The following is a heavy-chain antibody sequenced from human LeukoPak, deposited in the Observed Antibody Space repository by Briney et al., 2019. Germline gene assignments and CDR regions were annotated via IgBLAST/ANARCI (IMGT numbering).Heavy chain of an antibody. CDR3: AKEEDTYYYDCSGPIDY. CDR1: GFTVSSNY. D-gene: IGHD3-22*01. Sequence: GGSLRLSCAASGFTVSSNYMSWVRQAPGKGLEWVSVIYSGGSTYYADSVKGRFTTSRDNSKNTLYPQMNSLRAEDTGVYYCAKEEDTYYYDCSGPIDYWGQGTLVTVSS. CDR2: IYSGGST. V-gene: IGHV3-66*01. J-gene: IGHJ4*02.